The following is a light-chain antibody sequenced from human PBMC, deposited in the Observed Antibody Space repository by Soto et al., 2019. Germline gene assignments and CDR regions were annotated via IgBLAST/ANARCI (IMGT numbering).Light chain of an antibody. Sequence: AIQMTQSPSSLSASVGDRVTVTCRASQDIRSDLGWYQQKPGKAPQLLIYGASRLQSGVPSRFSGSGSGTDFTLTSSSQQPEDFATYYCLQDDTYPLSCGGGTKVDVK. J-gene: IGKJ4*01. V-gene: IGKV1-6*02. CDR3: LQDDTYPLS. CDR1: QDIRSD. CDR2: GAS.